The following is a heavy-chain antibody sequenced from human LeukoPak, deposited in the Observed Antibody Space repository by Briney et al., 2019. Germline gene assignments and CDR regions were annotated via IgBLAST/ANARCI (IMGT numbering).Heavy chain of an antibody. V-gene: IGHV1-69*04. CDR2: IIPILGIA. CDR3: ARGLGGSGSLEWDYYYYGMDV. D-gene: IGHD3-10*01. Sequence: SVKVSCKASGGTFSSYAISWVRQAPGQGLEWMGRIIPILGIANYAQKFQGRVTITADKSTSTAYMELSSLRSEDTAVYYCARGLGGSGSLEWDYYYYGMDVWGQGTTVTVSS. J-gene: IGHJ6*02. CDR1: GGTFSSYA.